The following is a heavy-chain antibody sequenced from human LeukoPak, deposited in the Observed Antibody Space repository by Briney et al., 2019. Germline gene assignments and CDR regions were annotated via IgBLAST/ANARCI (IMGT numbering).Heavy chain of an antibody. J-gene: IGHJ4*02. Sequence: ASVKVSCKASGYTFTGYYMHWVRQAPGQGLEWMGWINPNSGGTTYAQKFQGRVTMTRDTSISTAYMELSRLRSDDTAVYYCARDRSSWYHYFDYWGQGTLVTVSS. V-gene: IGHV1-2*02. CDR2: INPNSGGT. CDR1: GYTFTGYY. D-gene: IGHD6-13*01. CDR3: ARDRSSWYHYFDY.